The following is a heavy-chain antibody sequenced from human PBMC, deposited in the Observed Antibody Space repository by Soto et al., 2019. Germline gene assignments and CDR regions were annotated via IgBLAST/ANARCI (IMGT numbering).Heavy chain of an antibody. CDR3: ARGMATIANDY. J-gene: IGHJ4*02. CDR1: GGSISSYY. D-gene: IGHD5-12*01. Sequence: SETLSLTCTVSGGSISSYYWSWIRQPPGKGLEWIGEINYSGSTNYNPSLKSRVTISVDTSKNQFSLKLSSVTAADTAVYYCARGMATIANDYWGQGTLVTVSS. CDR2: INYSGST. V-gene: IGHV4-59*12.